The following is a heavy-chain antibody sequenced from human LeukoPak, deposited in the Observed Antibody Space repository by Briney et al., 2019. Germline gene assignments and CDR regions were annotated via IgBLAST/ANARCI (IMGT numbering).Heavy chain of an antibody. CDR2: INAGNGNT. V-gene: IGHV1-3*01. Sequence: GASVKVSCKASGYTFTSYAMHWVRQAPGQRLEWMGWINAGNGNTKYPQKFQGRVTITRDTSANTAYMELSSLRSEDTAVYYCVFTSGSYLGSNFDYWGQGTLVTVSS. D-gene: IGHD1-26*01. CDR1: GYTFTSYA. CDR3: VFTSGSYLGSNFDY. J-gene: IGHJ4*02.